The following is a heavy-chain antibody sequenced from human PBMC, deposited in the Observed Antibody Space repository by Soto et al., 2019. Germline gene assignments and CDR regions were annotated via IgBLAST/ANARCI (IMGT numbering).Heavy chain of an antibody. CDR2: IVVGSGDT. CDR3: AAVRGWGYSNLQPLDN. D-gene: IGHD2-15*01. CDR1: GFTFTSSA. J-gene: IGHJ4*02. Sequence: ASVKVSCKASGFTFTSSAVHWVRQARGQRLEWIGWIVVGSGDTDYAQKFQERVTITRDMSTSTAYMELSSLRSEDTAVYYCAAVRGWGYSNLQPLDNWGQGTVVTVSS. V-gene: IGHV1-58*01.